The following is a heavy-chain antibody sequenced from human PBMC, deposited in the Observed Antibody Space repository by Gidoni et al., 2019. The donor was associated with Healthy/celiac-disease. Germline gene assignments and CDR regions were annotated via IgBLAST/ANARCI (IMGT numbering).Heavy chain of an antibody. Sequence: EVQLVESGGGLVQPGGSLRLSCAASGFTFRSYEMNWVRQAPGKGLEWVSYISSSGSTIYYADSVKGRFTIYRDNAKNSLYLQMNSLRAEDTAVYYCARWAAAAGIGYYYGMDVWGQGTTVTVSS. CDR1: GFTFRSYE. CDR3: ARWAAAAGIGYYYGMDV. J-gene: IGHJ6*02. D-gene: IGHD6-13*01. V-gene: IGHV3-48*03. CDR2: ISSSGSTI.